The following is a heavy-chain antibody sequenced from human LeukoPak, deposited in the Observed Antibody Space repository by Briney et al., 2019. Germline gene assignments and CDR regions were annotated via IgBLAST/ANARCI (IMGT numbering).Heavy chain of an antibody. D-gene: IGHD4-17*01. CDR3: ARGTTVTSSGYFQH. Sequence: SETLSITCTVSGGSVSSGSYYWSWIRQPAGKGLEWIGRIYTSGSTNYNPSLKSRVTISVDTSKNQFSLKLNSVTAADTAVYYCARGTTVTSSGYFQHWGQGTLVNVSS. J-gene: IGHJ1*01. V-gene: IGHV4-61*02. CDR2: IYTSGST. CDR1: GGSVSSGSYY.